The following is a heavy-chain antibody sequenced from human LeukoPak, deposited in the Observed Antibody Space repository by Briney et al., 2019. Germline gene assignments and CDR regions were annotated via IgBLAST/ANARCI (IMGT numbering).Heavy chain of an antibody. D-gene: IGHD3-22*01. CDR1: GFTFSDHY. V-gene: IGHV3-72*01. Sequence: GGSLRLSCAASGFTFSDHYIDWVRQAPGKGLEWVGRSKNKANNYITQYAAFVQGRFTISRDNSKNSLYLQINSLKTEDTAVYYCARDSSGQGDYWGQGTLVTVSS. CDR2: SKNKANNYIT. J-gene: IGHJ4*02. CDR3: ARDSSGQGDY.